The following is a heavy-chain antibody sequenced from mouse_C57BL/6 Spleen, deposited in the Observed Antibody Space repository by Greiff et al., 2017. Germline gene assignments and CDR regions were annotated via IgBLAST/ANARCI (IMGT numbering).Heavy chain of an antibody. D-gene: IGHD4-1*01. Sequence: LVESGGDLVKPGGSLKLSCAASGFTFSSYGMSWVRQTPDKRLEWVATISSGGSYTYYPDSVKGRFTISRDNAKNTLYLQMSSLKSEDTAMYYCARHAGTGTYFDYWGQGTTLSLL. CDR3: ARHAGTGTYFDY. CDR1: GFTFSSYG. CDR2: ISSGGSYT. J-gene: IGHJ2*01. V-gene: IGHV5-6*01.